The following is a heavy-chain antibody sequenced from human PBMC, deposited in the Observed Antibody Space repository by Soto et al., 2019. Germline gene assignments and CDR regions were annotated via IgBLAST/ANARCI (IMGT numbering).Heavy chain of an antibody. V-gene: IGHV1-18*01. J-gene: IGHJ5*01. CDR3: ASVSWESLGTVTKVYAFDT. D-gene: IGHD4-17*01. CDR1: GYTFTSYG. CDR2: ISAYNGNT. Sequence: ASVRVSCKASGYTFTSYGISWVRQAPGQGLEWMGWISAYNGNTNYAQKLQRRGTMTTDPSTSTDYMDLRSLRSDDTAAYYCASVSWESLGTVTKVYAFDTLGQDAVVPISS.